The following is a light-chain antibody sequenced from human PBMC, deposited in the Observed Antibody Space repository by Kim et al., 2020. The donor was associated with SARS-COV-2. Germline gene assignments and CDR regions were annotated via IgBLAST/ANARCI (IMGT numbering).Light chain of an antibody. Sequence: ATINCKSSQSVLYSSNNKNYLAWYQQKPGQPPKLLIYWASTRESGVPDRFSGSESGTDFTLTISSLQAEDVAVYYCQQYYTTPHTFGQGTKVDIK. CDR1: QSVLYSSNNKNY. V-gene: IGKV4-1*01. CDR3: QQYYTTPHT. J-gene: IGKJ2*01. CDR2: WAS.